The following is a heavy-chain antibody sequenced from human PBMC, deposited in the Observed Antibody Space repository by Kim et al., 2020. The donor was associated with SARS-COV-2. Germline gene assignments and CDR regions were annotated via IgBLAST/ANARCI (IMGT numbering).Heavy chain of an antibody. CDR1: GFTFSNTW. J-gene: IGHJ4*02. D-gene: IGHD1-26*01. CDR2: IKSKTDGGTT. V-gene: IGHV3-15*01. Sequence: GGSLRLSCAASGFTFSNTWMSWVRQAPGKGLEWVGCIKSKTDGGTTDYAAPVKGRFTISRDNSKNKLKLKLNSLKTEDTAVYYCTTDEGGRYGRTSWYYFDYWGQGTLVTVSS. CDR3: TTDEGGRYGRTSWYYFDY.